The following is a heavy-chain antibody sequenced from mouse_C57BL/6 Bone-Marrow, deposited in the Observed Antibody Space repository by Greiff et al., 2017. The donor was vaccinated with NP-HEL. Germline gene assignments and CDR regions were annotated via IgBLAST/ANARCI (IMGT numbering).Heavy chain of an antibody. J-gene: IGHJ3*01. CDR1: GYTFTSYT. CDR2: INPSSGYT. V-gene: IGHV1-4*01. Sequence: VQLMESGAELARPGASVKMSCKASGYTFTSYTMHWVKQRPGQGLEWIGYINPSSGYTKYNQKFKDKATLTADKSSSTAYMQLSSLTSEDSAVYYGARSYYYGSSDGAYWGQGTRVTVSA. D-gene: IGHD1-1*01. CDR3: ARSYYYGSSDGAY.